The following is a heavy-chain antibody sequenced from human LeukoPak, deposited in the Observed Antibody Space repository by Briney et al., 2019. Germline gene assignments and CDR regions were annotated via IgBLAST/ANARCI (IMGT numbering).Heavy chain of an antibody. D-gene: IGHD3-22*01. CDR2: IRYDGTKK. CDR3: AVSDSSGYYCLDY. V-gene: IGHV3-30*02. J-gene: IGHJ4*02. Sequence: GGSLRLSCAGSGFTFSSYAMSWVRQAPGKGLEWVAFIRYDGTKKYYADSVKGRFTISRDNSKNTLYLQMDSLRAEDTAVYYCAVSDSSGYYCLDYWGQGTLVTVSS. CDR1: GFTFSSYA.